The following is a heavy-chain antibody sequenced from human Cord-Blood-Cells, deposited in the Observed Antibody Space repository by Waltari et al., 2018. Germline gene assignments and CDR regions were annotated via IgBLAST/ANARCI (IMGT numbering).Heavy chain of an antibody. D-gene: IGHD4-4*01. V-gene: IGHV1-18*01. J-gene: IGHJ4*02. CDR3: ARDLLELERQMTTVTTDEPFDY. CDR2: ISAYNGNT. CDR1: GYTFTSYG. Sequence: QVQLVQSGAEVKKPGASVKVSCKASGYTFTSYGISWVRQAPGQGLEWMGWISAYNGNTNYAQKLKGRVTMTTDTSTSTAYMELRSLRSDDTAVYYCARDLLELERQMTTVTTDEPFDYWGQGTLVTVSS.